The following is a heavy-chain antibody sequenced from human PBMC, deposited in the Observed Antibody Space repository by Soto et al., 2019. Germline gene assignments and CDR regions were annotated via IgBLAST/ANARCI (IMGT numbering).Heavy chain of an antibody. D-gene: IGHD6-13*01. CDR2: IYYSGST. Sequence: QLQLQESGPGLVKPSETLSLTCTVSGGSISSSSYYWGWIRQPPGKGLEWIGSIYYSGSTYYNPSLKSRVTISVDTSKNQFSLKLSSVTAADTAVYYCASVAYLSSWYYFDYWGQGTLVTVSS. V-gene: IGHV4-39*01. CDR3: ASVAYLSSWYYFDY. J-gene: IGHJ4*02. CDR1: GGSISSSSYY.